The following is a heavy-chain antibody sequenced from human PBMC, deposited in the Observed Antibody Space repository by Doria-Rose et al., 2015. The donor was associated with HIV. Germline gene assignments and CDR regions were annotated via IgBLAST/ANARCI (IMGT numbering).Heavy chain of an antibody. D-gene: IGHD2-8*01. CDR3: SREGTWYGTFYAMYY. Sequence: VQLQQSGAALVRPGASVTLSCKASGYRFTDLEMHWVKQTPVHGLEWIGAVDPETGGTTHNQKFKGKSTLTSDKSSNTAYMEVRSLTSEDSAVYYCSREGTWYGTFYAMYYWGQGTSVTVSS. J-gene: IGHJ4*01. CDR1: GYRFTDLE. V-gene: IGHV1-24*01. CDR2: VDPETGGT.